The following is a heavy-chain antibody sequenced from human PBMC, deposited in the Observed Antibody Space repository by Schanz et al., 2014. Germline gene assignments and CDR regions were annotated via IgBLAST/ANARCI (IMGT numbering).Heavy chain of an antibody. Sequence: EVQLVESGGGLIQPGGSLRLSCAVSGFTVNTNYMSWVRQAPGKGLEWISSMYINSGSKQYADSLKGRFIISRDSSKNTLFLQMNSLRAEDTAVYFCARDGGRDGYNLGFDVWGQGTLVTVSS. V-gene: IGHV3-53*01. J-gene: IGHJ3*01. CDR1: GFTVNTNY. CDR3: ARDGGRDGYNLGFDV. CDR2: MYINSGSK. D-gene: IGHD5-12*01.